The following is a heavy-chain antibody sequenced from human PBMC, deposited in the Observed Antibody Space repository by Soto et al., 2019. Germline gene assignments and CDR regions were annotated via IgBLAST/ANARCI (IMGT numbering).Heavy chain of an antibody. D-gene: IGHD3-16*01. CDR3: ARRTWGMDV. V-gene: IGHV4-4*02. J-gene: IGHJ6*02. CDR1: SGSIDTTNW. CDR2: IFHSGNT. Sequence: QVQLQESGPGLVKPSGTLSLTCAVSSGSIDTTNWWSWVRQPPGKGLEWIGEIFHSGNTYYNPSLESRVNISVYTSKNQFSLNLRYVTAADTAVYYCARRTWGMDVWGQGTTVTVSS.